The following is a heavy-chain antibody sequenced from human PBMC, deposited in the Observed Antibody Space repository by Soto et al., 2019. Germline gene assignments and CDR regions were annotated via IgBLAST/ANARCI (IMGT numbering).Heavy chain of an antibody. CDR2: IWYEGSNT. V-gene: IGHV3-33*01. D-gene: IGHD3-9*01. CDR1: GFSFSTYG. Sequence: QEQLVESGGGVVQPGGSLRLSCAASGFSFSTYGMHWVRQAPGKGLEWVAVIWYEGSNTYHADSVKGRFTISRDNSKNTIYLQMTSLRADDTAVYYCARDHEYFGLVTGDSRHALDIWGQGTMVTVSS. CDR3: ARDHEYFGLVTGDSRHALDI. J-gene: IGHJ3*02.